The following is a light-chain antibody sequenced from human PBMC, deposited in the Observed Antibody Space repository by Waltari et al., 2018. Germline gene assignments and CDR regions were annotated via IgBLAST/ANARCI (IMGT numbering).Light chain of an antibody. V-gene: IGKV1-5*03. CDR1: QGIGRW. CDR3: QQYNNWPPFT. J-gene: IGKJ2*01. CDR2: KAS. Sequence: DFQLTQSPSTLSASVGDRVTLTCRASQGIGRWLAWYPQKPGKTPDLLIYKASILERGVPSRFSGSGSGTEFTLTITGLQSEDFALYYCQQYNNWPPFTFGQGTKLEIK.